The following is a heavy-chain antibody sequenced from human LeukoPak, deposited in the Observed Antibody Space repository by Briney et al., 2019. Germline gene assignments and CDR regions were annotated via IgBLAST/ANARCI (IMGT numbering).Heavy chain of an antibody. CDR2: INPNSGGT. D-gene: IGHD2-2*01. J-gene: IGHJ5*02. CDR1: GYTFTGYY. CDR3: ARYQLLEKNWFDP. V-gene: IGHV1-2*02. Sequence: GASVKVSCKASGYTFTGYYMHWVRQAPGQGLEWMGWINPNSGGTNYAQKFQGRVTMTRDTSISTAYMELRSLRSDDTAVYYCARYQLLEKNWFDPWGQGTLVTVSS.